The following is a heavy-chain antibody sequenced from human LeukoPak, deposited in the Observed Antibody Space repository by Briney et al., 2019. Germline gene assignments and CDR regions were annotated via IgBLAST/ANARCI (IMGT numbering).Heavy chain of an antibody. D-gene: IGHD6-13*01. CDR1: GFTFDDYA. V-gene: IGHV3-9*01. CDR3: AKLAAEYYYYYYMDV. Sequence: GGSLRLSCAASGFTFDDYAMEWVREAPGKGLEWVSGISWNSGSIGYADSVKGRFTISRDNAKNSLYLQMNSLRAEDTALYYCAKLAAEYYYYYYMDVWGKGTTVTVSS. J-gene: IGHJ6*03. CDR2: ISWNSGSI.